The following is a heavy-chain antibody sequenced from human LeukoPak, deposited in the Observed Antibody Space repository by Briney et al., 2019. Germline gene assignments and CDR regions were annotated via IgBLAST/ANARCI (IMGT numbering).Heavy chain of an antibody. CDR1: GYTFTGYY. CDR2: INPNSGGT. J-gene: IGHJ4*02. CDR3: ARGSNPLIAAAGTGY. Sequence: ASVKVSCKASGYTFTGYYMHSVRQAPGQGLEWMGWINPNSGGTNYAQKFQGRVTMTRDTSISTAYMELSRLRSDDTAVYYCARGSNPLIAAAGTGYWGQGTLVTVSS. V-gene: IGHV1-2*02. D-gene: IGHD6-13*01.